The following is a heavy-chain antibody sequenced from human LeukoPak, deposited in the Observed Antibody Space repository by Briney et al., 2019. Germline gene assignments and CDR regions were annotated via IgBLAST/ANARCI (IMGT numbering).Heavy chain of an antibody. CDR2: INSDGSST. CDR1: GFTFSSHW. J-gene: IGHJ4*02. CDR3: AREFLYCGGDCYYDY. Sequence: GGSLRLSCAASGFTFSSHWMHWVRQAPGKGLVWVSRINSDGSSTSYADSVKGRFTISRDNAKNTLYLQMNSLRAEDTAVYYCAREFLYCGGDCYYDYWGQGTLVTVSS. D-gene: IGHD2-21*02. V-gene: IGHV3-74*01.